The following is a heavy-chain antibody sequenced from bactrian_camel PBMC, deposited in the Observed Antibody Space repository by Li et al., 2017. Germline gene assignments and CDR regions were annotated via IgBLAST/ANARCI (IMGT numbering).Heavy chain of an antibody. CDR3: AHKSLYYSRNGGLCYDGNPFKYCY. CDR2: VVTDGIK. Sequence: HVQLVESGGGSVQAGGSLRLSCAASGFTVSTYCMAWFRQAPGKEREAVAAVVTDGIKSYTHSAKGRFTISRHNANRTSVLLSLQMDKSKIEDTGIYYCAHKSLYYSRNGGLCYDGNPFKYCYWGQGTQVTVS. J-gene: IGHJ4*01. V-gene: IGHV3S53*01. CDR1: GFTVSTYC. D-gene: IGHD3*01.